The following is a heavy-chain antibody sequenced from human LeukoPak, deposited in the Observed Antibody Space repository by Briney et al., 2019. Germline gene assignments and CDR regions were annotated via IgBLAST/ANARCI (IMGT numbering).Heavy chain of an antibody. J-gene: IGHJ4*02. CDR1: GVSISSTEYY. CDR2: IYYSGST. CDR3: ARDLGAVGSGSPLEFGY. D-gene: IGHD3-10*01. V-gene: IGHV4-30-4*01. Sequence: SQTLSLTCGVSGVSISSTEYYWSWIRQPPGKGLEWIGYIYYSGSTYYNPSLQSRVTMSVDTSKNQFSLKLSSVTAADTAVYYCARDLGAVGSGSPLEFGYWGQGTLVTVSS.